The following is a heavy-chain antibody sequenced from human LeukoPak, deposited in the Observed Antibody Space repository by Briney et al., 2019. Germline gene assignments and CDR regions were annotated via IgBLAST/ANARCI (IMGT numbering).Heavy chain of an antibody. D-gene: IGHD2-8*02. Sequence: GRSLRLSCAASGFMFSIYGMHWVRQAPGKGLEGVAVIWPDGSIQYYADSMKGRLTISRDNSKNTLYLQLNGLRADDSAVYYCARHNNDWGWDYWGQGAQVTVSS. J-gene: IGHJ4*02. V-gene: IGHV3-33*01. CDR1: GFMFSIYG. CDR3: ARHNNDWGWDY. CDR2: IWPDGSIQ.